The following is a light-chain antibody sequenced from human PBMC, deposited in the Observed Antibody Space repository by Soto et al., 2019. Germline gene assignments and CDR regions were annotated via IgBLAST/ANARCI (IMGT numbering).Light chain of an antibody. J-gene: IGKJ4*01. CDR3: QRYNRWPLS. V-gene: IGKV3-15*01. CDR2: XXX. Sequence: EIVVTMSPATLSVSTGERATLSCRASQGSGITLAWDQXEPGHXXXXXXXXXXTRATGVPARFSGGGSGTEFTLTINSLQSEDFAVYYCQRYNRWPLSFGGGTKV. CDR1: QGSGIT.